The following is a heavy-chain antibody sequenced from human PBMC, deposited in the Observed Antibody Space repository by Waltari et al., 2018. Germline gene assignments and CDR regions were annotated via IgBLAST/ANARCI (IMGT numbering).Heavy chain of an antibody. Sequence: QVQLQELGPGLVKPSQTLSLTCTVSGGSISSGGYYWSWIRQHPGKGLEWIGYIYYSGSTYYNPSLKSRVTISVDTSKNQFSLKLSSVTAADTAVYYCAREDGDYFRRNAVGGMDVWGQGTTVTVSS. CDR1: GGSISSGGYY. D-gene: IGHD4-17*01. V-gene: IGHV4-31*03. CDR3: AREDGDYFRRNAVGGMDV. CDR2: IYYSGST. J-gene: IGHJ6*02.